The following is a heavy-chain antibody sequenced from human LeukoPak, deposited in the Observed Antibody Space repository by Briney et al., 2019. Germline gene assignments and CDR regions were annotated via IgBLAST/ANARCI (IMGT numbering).Heavy chain of an antibody. CDR1: GFTFDNYG. J-gene: IGHJ3*02. Sequence: PGGSLRLSCAASGFTFDNYGIGWVRQAPGKGLEWVSGISGSGGRTHYADSVKGRFTISRDNSKNTLFLQLNSLGVEDTATYYCAIPTCSGSGYCSTSDPFHTWGQGTMVTVSS. CDR2: ISGSGGRT. V-gene: IGHV3-23*01. CDR3: AIPTCSGSGYCSTSDPFHT. D-gene: IGHD2-2*03.